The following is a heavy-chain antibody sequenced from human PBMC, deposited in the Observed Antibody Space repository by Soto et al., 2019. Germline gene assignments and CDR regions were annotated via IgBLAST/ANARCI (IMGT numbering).Heavy chain of an antibody. Sequence: LSLTCAVSGGSISSGGYSWSWIRQPPGKGLEWIGYIYHSGSTYYNPSLKSRVTISVDRSKNQFSLKLSSVTAADTAVYYCASSRYCSGGSCYSLSSYYYYGMDVWGQGTTVTVSS. D-gene: IGHD2-15*01. J-gene: IGHJ6*02. CDR1: GGSISSGGYS. V-gene: IGHV4-30-2*01. CDR3: ASSRYCSGGSCYSLSSYYYYGMDV. CDR2: IYHSGST.